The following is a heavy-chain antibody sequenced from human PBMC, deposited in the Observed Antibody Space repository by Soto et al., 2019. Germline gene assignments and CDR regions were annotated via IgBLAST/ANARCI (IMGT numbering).Heavy chain of an antibody. J-gene: IGHJ4*02. D-gene: IGHD2-15*01. CDR1: GGTFRSYS. V-gene: IGHV1-69*13. CDR2: IIPVFGIT. CDR3: AGGAPAKYCSGGSCYKGSFHF. Sequence: SVKVSCKSSGGTFRSYSINWVRQAPGQGLEWMGGIIPVFGITNHAQRFQTRVTISADESTTTAYMELSSLTSNDTAVYYCAGGAPAKYCSGGSCYKGSFHFWCQGTPVTVSS.